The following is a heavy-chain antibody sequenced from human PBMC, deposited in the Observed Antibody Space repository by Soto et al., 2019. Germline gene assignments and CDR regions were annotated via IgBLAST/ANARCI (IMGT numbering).Heavy chain of an antibody. CDR2: VHYSGSV. Sequence: QVQLQQSGPGLVKPSQTLSLTCTVSGGSISFDHYHWTWIRQPPGKGLEWIGYVHYSGSVLYNPSLQIRVSISVDTSKHQFSLKLSSVTAADTAVYFCAREDDGGDRDYYGLDVWGQGTTVTVSS. CDR3: AREDDGGDRDYYGLDV. V-gene: IGHV4-30-4*01. CDR1: GGSISFDHYH. D-gene: IGHD2-21*02. J-gene: IGHJ6*02.